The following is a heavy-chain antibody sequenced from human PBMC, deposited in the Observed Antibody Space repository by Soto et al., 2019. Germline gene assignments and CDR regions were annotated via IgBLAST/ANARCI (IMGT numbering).Heavy chain of an antibody. CDR1: GFNFSDYG. Sequence: PGGSLRLSCAVSGFNFSDYGMQWVRQAPGKGLEWLTVIWYDGSTQHYAESVKGRFTISRDNSRNTLYLQMHSLRADDTAIYYCAKSYDYGDYVDYWGQGTLVTSPQ. CDR3: AKSYDYGDYVDY. D-gene: IGHD4-17*01. CDR2: IWYDGSTQ. J-gene: IGHJ4*02. V-gene: IGHV3-33*06.